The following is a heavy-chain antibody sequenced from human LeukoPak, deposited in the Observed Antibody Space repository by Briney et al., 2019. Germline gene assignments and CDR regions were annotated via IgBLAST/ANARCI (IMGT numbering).Heavy chain of an antibody. CDR3: ARVSSYSSSWYTFSM. V-gene: IGHV4-59*01. CDR1: GGSISSYY. D-gene: IGHD6-13*01. CDR2: IYHNENTRST. Sequence: SETLSLTCTVSGGSISSYYWSWIRQPPGKGLEWIGYIYHNENTRSTNFNPSLKSRVTISVDTSKNQFSLKLSSVTAADTAVYYCARVSSYSSSWYTFSMWGQGALVTVSS. J-gene: IGHJ4*02.